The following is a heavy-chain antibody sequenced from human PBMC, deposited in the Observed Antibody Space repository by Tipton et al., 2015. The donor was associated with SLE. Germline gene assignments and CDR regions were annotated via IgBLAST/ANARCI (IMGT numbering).Heavy chain of an antibody. CDR1: GGSISSHY. CDR3: ARRTIAARSFDY. J-gene: IGHJ4*02. Sequence: LRLSCTVSGGSISSHYWSWIRQPPGKGLEWIGSIYYSGSTYYHPSLKSRVTISVDTSKNQFSLKLSSVTAADTAVYYCARRTIAARSFDYWGQGTLVTVSS. V-gene: IGHV4-59*05. CDR2: IYYSGST. D-gene: IGHD6-6*01.